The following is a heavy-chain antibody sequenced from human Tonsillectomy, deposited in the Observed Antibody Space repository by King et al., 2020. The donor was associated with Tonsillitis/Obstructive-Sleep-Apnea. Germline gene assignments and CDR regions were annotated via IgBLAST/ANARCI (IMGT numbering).Heavy chain of an antibody. Sequence: VQLVESGGGLVQPGGSLRLSCAASGFTFSSYSMNWVRQAPGKGLEWVSYISSSSRTIYYADSVKGRFTISRDNAKNSLYLQMNSLRDEDTAVYYCARDSYYDFWSGYPHYWYFDLWGRGTLVTVSS. CDR1: GFTFSSYS. J-gene: IGHJ2*01. D-gene: IGHD3-3*01. V-gene: IGHV3-48*02. CDR2: ISSSSRTI. CDR3: ARDSYYDFWSGYPHYWYFDL.